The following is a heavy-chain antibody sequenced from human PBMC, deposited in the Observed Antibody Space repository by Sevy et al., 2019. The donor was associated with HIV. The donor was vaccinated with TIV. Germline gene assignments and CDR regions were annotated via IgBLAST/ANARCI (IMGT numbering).Heavy chain of an antibody. CDR2: ISRYNT. J-gene: IGHJ1*01. CDR1: GYTFINYG. CDR3: ARSPSGSQGPGQYFQH. D-gene: IGHD1-26*01. V-gene: IGHV1-18*01. Sequence: ASVKVSCKASGYTFINYGITWVRQAPGQGLEWMEWISRYNTNYAQKLQGRVTMTTDTSTSTVYMELRSLRSDDTAVYYCARSPSGSQGPGQYFQHWGQGTLVTVSS.